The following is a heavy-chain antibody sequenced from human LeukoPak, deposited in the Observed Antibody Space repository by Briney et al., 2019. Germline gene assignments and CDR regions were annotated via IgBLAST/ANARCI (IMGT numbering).Heavy chain of an antibody. CDR3: ARDTGDIVVVPAANLDY. Sequence: ASVKVSCKASGYTFTGYYIHWVRQAPGQGLEWMGWINPNSGDTSYPQRFQGSVTMTRDTSISTAYMELSSLRSDDTAVYYCARDTGDIVVVPAANLDYWGQGTLVTVSS. CDR1: GYTFTGYY. D-gene: IGHD2-2*01. V-gene: IGHV1-2*02. J-gene: IGHJ4*02. CDR2: INPNSGDT.